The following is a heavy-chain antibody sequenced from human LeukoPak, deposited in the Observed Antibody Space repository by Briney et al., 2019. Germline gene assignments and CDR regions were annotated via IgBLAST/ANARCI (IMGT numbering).Heavy chain of an antibody. Sequence: PSETLSLTCAVYGRSFSGYYWSWIRQPPGKGLEWIGEINHSGSTNYNPSLKSRVTISVDTSKNQFSLKLSSVTAADTAVYYCARRLPPYFDSWGQGTLVTVSS. D-gene: IGHD4-11*01. CDR2: INHSGST. CDR3: ARRLPPYFDS. V-gene: IGHV4-34*01. CDR1: GRSFSGYY. J-gene: IGHJ4*02.